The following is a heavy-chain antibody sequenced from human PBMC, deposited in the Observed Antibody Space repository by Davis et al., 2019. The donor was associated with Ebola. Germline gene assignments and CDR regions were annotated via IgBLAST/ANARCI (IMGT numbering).Heavy chain of an antibody. CDR1: GFTFRNYW. V-gene: IGHV3-74*01. CDR2: IDTDGRIT. CDR3: ATASMIYGMDV. Sequence: GESLKISCAASGFTFRNYWMHWVRQAPGKGLVWVSRIDTDGRITHYADSVKGRFTISRDNAKNTLFLQMNSLRAEDTAVYYCATASMIYGMDVWGQGTTVSVSS. D-gene: IGHD3-16*01. J-gene: IGHJ6*02.